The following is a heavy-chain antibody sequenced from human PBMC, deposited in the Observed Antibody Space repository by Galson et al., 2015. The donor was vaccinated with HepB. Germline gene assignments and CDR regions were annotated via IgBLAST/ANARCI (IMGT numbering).Heavy chain of an antibody. J-gene: IGHJ3*02. CDR1: GFTFSSYA. D-gene: IGHD3-10*01. Sequence: SLRLSCAASGFTFSSYAMSWVRQAPGKGLEWVSAISGSGGSTYYADSVKDRFTISRENSKKTVYLQMNSLRAEDTAVYYCAKDQLYGSGRGGGAFDIWGQGTMVTVSS. CDR2: ISGSGGST. V-gene: IGHV3-23*01. CDR3: AKDQLYGSGRGGGAFDI.